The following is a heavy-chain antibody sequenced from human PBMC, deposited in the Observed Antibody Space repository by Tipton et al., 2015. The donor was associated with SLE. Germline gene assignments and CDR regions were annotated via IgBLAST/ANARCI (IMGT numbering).Heavy chain of an antibody. D-gene: IGHD1-26*01. Sequence: TLSLTCTVSGGSISSGGYYWSWIRQHPGKGLEWIGSIHYSGTTYYNPSLNSRFTISVDASKNQFSLKVTSVTATDTAVYYCARDWVVGATLDRFDPWGQGTLVTVSS. V-gene: IGHV4-39*02. CDR1: GGSISSGGYY. J-gene: IGHJ5*02. CDR2: IHYSGTT. CDR3: ARDWVVGATLDRFDP.